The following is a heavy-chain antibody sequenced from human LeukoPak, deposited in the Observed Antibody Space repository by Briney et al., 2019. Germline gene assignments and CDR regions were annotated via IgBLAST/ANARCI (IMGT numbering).Heavy chain of an antibody. J-gene: IGHJ6*02. V-gene: IGHV3-20*04. CDR2: LNWNGGST. Sequence: PGGSLRLSCAASGFTFEKHGMSWVRQAPGKGLEWVSGLNWNGGSTGYADSVKGRFTVSRDNAKNSLYLHLSSLRAEDTALYYCARVRGGLSYSMDVWGQGTTVTVSS. CDR3: ARVRGGLSYSMDV. D-gene: IGHD3-10*01. CDR1: GFTFEKHG.